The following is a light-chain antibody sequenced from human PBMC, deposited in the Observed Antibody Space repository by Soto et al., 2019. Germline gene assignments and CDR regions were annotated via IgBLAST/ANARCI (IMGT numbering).Light chain of an antibody. Sequence: IVLTQSPPTLSLAPGERVTLSCRASESVSTNLAWYQQKAGQAPRLLIYGVSTRATGIPDRFTGSGSGTDFTLTISRLEPEDFAVFYCQVYGPSPPITFGQGTLLEIK. V-gene: IGKV3-20*01. CDR1: ESVSTN. CDR2: GVS. CDR3: QVYGPSPPIT. J-gene: IGKJ5*01.